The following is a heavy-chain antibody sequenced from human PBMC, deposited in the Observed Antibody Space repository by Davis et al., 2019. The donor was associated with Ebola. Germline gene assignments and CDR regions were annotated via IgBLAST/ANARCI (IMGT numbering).Heavy chain of an antibody. CDR1: GGSFSGYY. V-gene: IGHV4-34*01. Sequence: SETLSLTCAVYGGSFSGYYWSWIRQPPGKGLEWIGEINHSGSTNYNPSLKSRVTISVDTSKNQFSLKLSSVTAADTAVYYWARGMGFGGVIVIGAFDIWGQGTMVTVSS. CDR2: INHSGST. CDR3: ARGMGFGGVIVIGAFDI. D-gene: IGHD3-16*02. J-gene: IGHJ3*02.